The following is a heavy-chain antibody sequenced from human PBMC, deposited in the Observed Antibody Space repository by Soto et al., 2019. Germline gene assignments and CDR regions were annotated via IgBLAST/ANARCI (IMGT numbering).Heavy chain of an antibody. CDR3: AKCPYYDFWSGSPIDY. V-gene: IGHV3-23*01. CDR2: ISGSGGST. D-gene: IGHD3-3*01. J-gene: IGHJ4*02. Sequence: PGGSLRLSCAASGFTFSSYAMSWVRQAPGKGLEWVSAISGSGGSTYYADSVKGRFTISRDNSKNTLYLQMNSLRAEDTAVYYCAKCPYYDFWSGSPIDYWGQGTLVTVSS. CDR1: GFTFSSYA.